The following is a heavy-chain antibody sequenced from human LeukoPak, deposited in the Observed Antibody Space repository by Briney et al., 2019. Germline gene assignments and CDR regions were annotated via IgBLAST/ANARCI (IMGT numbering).Heavy chain of an antibody. CDR1: GGSFSGYY. J-gene: IGHJ5*02. V-gene: IGHV4-34*01. D-gene: IGHD4-23*01. CDR2: INHSGSA. CDR3: ASRLDYGGQNWFDP. Sequence: SETLSLTCAVYGGSFSGYYWSWIRQPPGKGLEWIGEINHSGSANYNPSLKSRVTISVGTSKNQFSLKLSSVTAADTAVYYCASRLDYGGQNWFDPWGQGTLVTVSS.